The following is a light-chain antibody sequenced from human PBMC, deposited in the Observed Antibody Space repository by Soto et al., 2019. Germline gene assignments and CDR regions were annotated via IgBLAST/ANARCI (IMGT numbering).Light chain of an antibody. V-gene: IGKV1-5*01. Sequence: DIQMIESGCTLSASLTDRVTIPCRASQTISNWLAWYQQKPGKAPKVLIHDASRLESGVPSRFSGSGSGTEFTLTINNLQPDDFAIYYCRQYDSESTFGQGTKVDIK. CDR1: QTISNW. CDR2: DAS. J-gene: IGKJ1*01. CDR3: RQYDSEST.